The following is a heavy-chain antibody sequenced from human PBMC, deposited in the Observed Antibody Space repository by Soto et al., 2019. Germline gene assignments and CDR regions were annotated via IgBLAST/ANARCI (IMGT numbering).Heavy chain of an antibody. V-gene: IGHV3-48*02. CDR3: AKSLGWFEGDGFDI. J-gene: IGHJ3*02. Sequence: EVQLVESGGGLVPPGGSLRLSSTASGFAVNGQGMSWVRQAPGKGPEWLAYISSSGGVIHYADSVKGRFTISRDNAKNSLFLQMNSLRDADTAVYYSAKSLGWFEGDGFDIWGQGTVVTVSS. D-gene: IGHD6-19*01. CDR1: GFAVNGQG. CDR2: ISSSGGVI.